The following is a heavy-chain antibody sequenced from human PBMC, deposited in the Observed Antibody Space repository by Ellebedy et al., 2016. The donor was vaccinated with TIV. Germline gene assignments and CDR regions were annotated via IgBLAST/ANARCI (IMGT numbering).Heavy chain of an antibody. CDR3: ASRTWN. J-gene: IGHJ4*02. D-gene: IGHD3-3*01. CDR1: GFTFSSYA. Sequence: PGGSLRLSCAASGFTFSSYAMHWVRQAPGKGLEYISAIVSNGDSTYYANSVKGRFTISRDNSKNTLYLQMNSLRAEDTAVYYCASRTWNWGQGTLVTVSS. CDR2: IVSNGDST. V-gene: IGHV3-64*04.